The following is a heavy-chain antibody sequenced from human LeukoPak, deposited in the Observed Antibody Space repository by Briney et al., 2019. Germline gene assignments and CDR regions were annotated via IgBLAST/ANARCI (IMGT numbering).Heavy chain of an antibody. CDR2: IYYSGST. CDR1: GGSISSSSYY. V-gene: IGHV4-39*01. D-gene: IGHD5-18*01. Sequence: SETLSLTCTVSGGSISSSSYYWGWIRQPPGKGLEWTGSIYYSGSTYYNPSLKSRVTISVDTSKNQFSLKLSSVTAADTAVYYCARHSAAMAFDYWGQGTLVTVSS. CDR3: ARHSAAMAFDY. J-gene: IGHJ4*02.